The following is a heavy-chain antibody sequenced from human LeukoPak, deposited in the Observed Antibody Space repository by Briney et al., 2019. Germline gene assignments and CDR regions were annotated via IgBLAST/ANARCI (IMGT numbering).Heavy chain of an antibody. D-gene: IGHD5/OR15-5a*01. CDR1: GYTLTELS. V-gene: IGHV1-24*01. Sequence: GASVKVSCKVSGYTLTELSMHWVRQAPGKGLEWMGGFDPEDGETIYAQKFQGRVTITADESTATAYMELSSLRSEDTAVYYCARVGVSTVSYYYYGMDVWGQGTTVTVSS. J-gene: IGHJ6*02. CDR2: FDPEDGET. CDR3: ARVGVSTVSYYYYGMDV.